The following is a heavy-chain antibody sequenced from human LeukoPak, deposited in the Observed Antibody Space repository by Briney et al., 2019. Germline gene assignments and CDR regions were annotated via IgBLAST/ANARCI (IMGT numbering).Heavy chain of an antibody. J-gene: IGHJ4*02. CDR1: GGSISSSNW. D-gene: IGHD2-2*01. V-gene: IGHV4-4*02. CDR2: IYYSGST. CDR3: AREVLKYCSSTSCYPVFDY. Sequence: PSETLSLTCAVSGGSISSSNWWSWVRQPPGKGLEWIGEIYYSGSTNYNPSLKSRVTMSVDTSKNQFSLKLSSVTAADTAVYYCAREVLKYCSSTSCYPVFDYWGQGTLVTVSS.